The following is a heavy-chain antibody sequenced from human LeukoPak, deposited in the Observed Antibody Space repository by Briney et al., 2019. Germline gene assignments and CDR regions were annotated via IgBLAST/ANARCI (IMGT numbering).Heavy chain of an antibody. CDR2: INPNSGGT. V-gene: IGHV1-2*02. J-gene: IGHJ4*02. CDR3: ARNKEGKSLDY. CDR1: GYTFTGYY. Sequence: ASVKVSCKASGYTFTGYYMHWVRQAPGQGPEWMGWINPNSGGTNYAQKFQGRVTVTRDTSISTAYMELSRLKFDDTAVYYCARNKEGKSLDYWGQGTLVTVSS.